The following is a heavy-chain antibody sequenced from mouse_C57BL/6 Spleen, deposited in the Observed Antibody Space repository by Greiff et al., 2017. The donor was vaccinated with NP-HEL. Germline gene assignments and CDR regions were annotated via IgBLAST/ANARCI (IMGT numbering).Heavy chain of an antibody. CDR1: GFSLTSYA. Sequence: QVQLQESGPGLVAPSQSLSITCTVSGFSLTSYAISWVRQPPGKGLEWLGVIWTGGGTNYNSALKSRLSISKDNSKSQVFLKMNSLQTDDTARYYCARIYYDYPYYYAMDYWGQGTSVTVSS. J-gene: IGHJ4*01. D-gene: IGHD2-4*01. CDR2: IWTGGGT. V-gene: IGHV2-9-1*01. CDR3: ARIYYDYPYYYAMDY.